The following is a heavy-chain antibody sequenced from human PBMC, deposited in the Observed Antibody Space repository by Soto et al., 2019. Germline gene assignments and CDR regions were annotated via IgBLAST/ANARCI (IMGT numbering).Heavy chain of an antibody. CDR2: IIPIFGTA. Sequence: SVKVSCKASGGTFSSYAISWVRQAPGQGLEWMGGIIPIFGTANYARKFQGRVTITADESTSTAYMELSSLRSEDTAVYYCARWYYYDSSPYYFDYWGQGTLVTVSS. V-gene: IGHV1-69*13. CDR3: ARWYYYDSSPYYFDY. J-gene: IGHJ4*02. CDR1: GGTFSSYA. D-gene: IGHD3-22*01.